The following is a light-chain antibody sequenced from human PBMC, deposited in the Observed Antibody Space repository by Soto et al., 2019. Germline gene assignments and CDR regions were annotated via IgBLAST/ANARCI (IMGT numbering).Light chain of an antibody. CDR1: QSISSY. J-gene: IGKJ4*01. CDR3: QQSYSTPLT. V-gene: IGKV1-39*01. CDR2: AAS. Sequence: DIQMTQSPSSLSASVGDRVTITCRASQSISSYLNWYQQKPGKAPKLLIYAASSLQSGVPSRFSGSGSGTDFTFTISSLQDEDFSTYYCQQSYSTPLTFGGGTKVEIK.